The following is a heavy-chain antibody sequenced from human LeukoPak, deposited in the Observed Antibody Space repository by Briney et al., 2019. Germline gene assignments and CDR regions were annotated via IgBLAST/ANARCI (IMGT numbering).Heavy chain of an antibody. CDR3: ARGTYGYYMDV. CDR1: NYSISNSLY. J-gene: IGHJ6*03. D-gene: IGHD4-17*01. CDR2: IYRSGSA. V-gene: IGHV4-38-2*02. Sequence: SEPLSLTCSGSNYSISNSLYWGWLRQPPGKALEWIGSIYRSGSAFYNPSLKSRVTISLDTSKNQFSLKLSSVTAADTAVYFCARGTYGYYMDVWGKGTTVTVSS.